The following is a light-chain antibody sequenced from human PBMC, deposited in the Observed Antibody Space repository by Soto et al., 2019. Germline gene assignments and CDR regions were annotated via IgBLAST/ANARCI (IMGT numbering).Light chain of an antibody. CDR3: QQFRT. V-gene: IGKV3-15*01. Sequence: EIVMTQSPATLSVSPGERATLSCRASQSVSSNLAWYQQKPGQAPRLLIYGASTRATGIPARFSGSGSGTEFTLTISSLQSEYFAVYYCQQFRTFGQGNKLEIK. CDR2: GAS. CDR1: QSVSSN. J-gene: IGKJ2*01.